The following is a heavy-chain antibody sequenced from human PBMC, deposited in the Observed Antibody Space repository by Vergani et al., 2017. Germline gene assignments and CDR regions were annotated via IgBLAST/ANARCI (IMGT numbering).Heavy chain of an antibody. J-gene: IGHJ4*02. Sequence: EVQLVESGGGLVQPGGSLRLSCAAFGFTFSSYWMHWVRQAPGKGLVWVARINSDGSSTSYADSVKGRFTISRDNAKNTLYLQMNSLRAEDTAVYYCARDFLKPGGKGGYWGQGTLVTVSS. V-gene: IGHV3-74*01. CDR2: INSDGSST. CDR1: GFTFSSYW. CDR3: ARDFLKPGGKGGY. D-gene: IGHD4-23*01.